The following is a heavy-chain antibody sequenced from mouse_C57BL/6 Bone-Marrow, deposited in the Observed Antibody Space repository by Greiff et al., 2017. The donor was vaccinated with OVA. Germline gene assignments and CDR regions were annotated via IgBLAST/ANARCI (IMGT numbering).Heavy chain of an antibody. CDR3: ASDVNYWFAY. J-gene: IGHJ3*01. CDR2: IYPYNGVS. V-gene: IGHV1-31*01. Sequence: LVEPGASVKISCKASGYSFTGYYMHWVKQSPGNILDWIGYIYPYNGVSSYNQKFKGKATLTVDKSSSTAYMELRSLTSEDSAVYYCASDVNYWFAYWGPGTLVTVSA. CDR1: GYSFTGYY. D-gene: IGHD2-1*01.